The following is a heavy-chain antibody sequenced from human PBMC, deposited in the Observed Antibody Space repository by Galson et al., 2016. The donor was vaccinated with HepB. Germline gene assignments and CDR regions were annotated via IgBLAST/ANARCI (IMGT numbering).Heavy chain of an antibody. CDR2: ISYDGSNK. CDR3: AKVIFGVVSHHGAFDI. D-gene: IGHD3-3*01. J-gene: IGHJ3*02. V-gene: IGHV3-30*18. CDR1: GFTFSTYG. Sequence: SLRLSCAASGFTFSTYGMHWVRQAPGKGLEWVAVISYDGSNKYYADSVKGRFTISRNNSKNTLYLQMNSLRAEDTAVYYCAKVIFGVVSHHGAFDIWSQGTMVTVSS.